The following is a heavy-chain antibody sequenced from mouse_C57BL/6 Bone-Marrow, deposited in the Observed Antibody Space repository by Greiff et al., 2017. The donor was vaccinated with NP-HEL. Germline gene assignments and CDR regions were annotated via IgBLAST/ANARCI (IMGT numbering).Heavy chain of an antibody. V-gene: IGHV1-50*01. CDR3: ARKAYYGRSYEFAY. Sequence: QVQLQQPGAELVKPGASVKLSCKASGYTFTTYWMQWVKQRPGQGLEWIGEIDPSDSYTNYNQKFKGKATLTVETSSSTAYMQLRRLTSEYSAFYYCARKAYYGRSYEFAYWGQGTLVTVSA. CDR2: IDPSDSYT. J-gene: IGHJ3*01. D-gene: IGHD1-1*01. CDR1: GYTFTTYW.